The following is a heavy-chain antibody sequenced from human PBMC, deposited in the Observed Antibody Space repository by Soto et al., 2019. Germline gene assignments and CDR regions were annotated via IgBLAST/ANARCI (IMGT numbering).Heavy chain of an antibody. D-gene: IGHD3-10*01. CDR2: ISWNSGSI. Sequence: LRLSCAASGFTFDDYAMHWVRQAPGKGLEWVSGISWNSGSIGYADSVKGRFTISRDNAKNSLYLQMNSLRAEDTALYYCTAMVRGVAGFDYWGQGTLVTVSS. CDR3: TAMVRGVAGFDY. CDR1: GFTFDDYA. J-gene: IGHJ4*02. V-gene: IGHV3-9*01.